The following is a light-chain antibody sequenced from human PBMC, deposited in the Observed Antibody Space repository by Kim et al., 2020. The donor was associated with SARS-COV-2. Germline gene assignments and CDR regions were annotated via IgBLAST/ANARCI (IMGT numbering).Light chain of an antibody. Sequence: ALGQTVRITCKGDSLRSYCASWYQQKPGQAPVLVIYGKNNRPSGIPDRFSGSSSGNTASLTITGAQAEDEADYYCNSRDSSGNHWVFGGGTQLTVL. J-gene: IGLJ3*02. CDR3: NSRDSSGNHWV. CDR1: SLRSYC. V-gene: IGLV3-19*01. CDR2: GKN.